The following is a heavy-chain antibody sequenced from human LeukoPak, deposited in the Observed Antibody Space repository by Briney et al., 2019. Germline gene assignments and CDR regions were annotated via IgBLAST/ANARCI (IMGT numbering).Heavy chain of an antibody. Sequence: SETLSLTCTVSGGSISRYYWSWIRQPPGKGLEWIGRIYTSGSTNYNPSLKSRVTISVDTSRNQFSLKLSSVTAADTAVYYCARREYSSGYIYWGQGTLVTVSS. V-gene: IGHV4-4*08. CDR2: IYTSGST. J-gene: IGHJ4*02. D-gene: IGHD5-18*01. CDR1: GGSISRYY. CDR3: ARREYSSGYIY.